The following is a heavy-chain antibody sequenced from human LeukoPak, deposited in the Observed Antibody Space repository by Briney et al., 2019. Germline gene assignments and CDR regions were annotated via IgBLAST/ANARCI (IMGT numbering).Heavy chain of an antibody. D-gene: IGHD3-22*01. CDR3: ARNYYDSSAYYYFDY. J-gene: IGHJ4*02. V-gene: IGHV3-66*01. CDR2: IYSGGGT. Sequence: GGSLILSCAASGFTVSNSYMNWVRQAPGKGLEWVSLIYSGGGTYYADSVKGRFTISRDNSKNTLYLQMNSLRAEDTAVYYCARNYYDSSAYYYFDYWGQGTLVTVSS. CDR1: GFTVSNSY.